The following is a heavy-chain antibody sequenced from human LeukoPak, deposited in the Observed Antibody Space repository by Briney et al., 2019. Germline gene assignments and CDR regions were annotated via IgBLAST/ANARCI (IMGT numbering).Heavy chain of an antibody. D-gene: IGHD4-23*01. CDR1: GRSTSNYY. V-gene: IGHV4-59*08. J-gene: IGHJ4*02. CDR2: IYYSG. Sequence: PETLSLTCTVSGRSTSNYYGSWIRQPPGGGLEWIGYIYYSGSNPSLKSRVTISMDTSKNQFSLKLSSVTAADTAVYYCARHSNGVNGDFDYWGQGSLVTVSS. CDR3: ARHSNGVNGDFDY.